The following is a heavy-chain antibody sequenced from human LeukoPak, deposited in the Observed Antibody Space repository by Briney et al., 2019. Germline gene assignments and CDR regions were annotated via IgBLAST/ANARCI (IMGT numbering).Heavy chain of an antibody. CDR2: TSYRSKWYN. CDR3: ARGRVGATDFDY. D-gene: IGHD1-26*01. CDR1: GDSVSTNSVA. V-gene: IGHV6-1*01. Sequence: SQTLSLTCAISGDSVSTNSVAWNWIRQSPSRGLEWLGRTSYRSKWYNDYAVSVKSRITITPDTSKNQFSLQLNSVTPEDTAVYYCARGRVGATDFDYWGQGTLVTVSS. J-gene: IGHJ4*02.